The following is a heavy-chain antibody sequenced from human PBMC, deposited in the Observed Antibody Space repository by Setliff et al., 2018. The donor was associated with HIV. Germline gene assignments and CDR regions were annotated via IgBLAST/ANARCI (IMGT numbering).Heavy chain of an antibody. CDR3: ARDRVRITIFGANDASDI. D-gene: IGHD3-3*01. J-gene: IGHJ3*02. CDR1: GHTFTSYY. V-gene: IGHV1-46*01. Sequence: ASVKVSCKASGHTFTSYYMNWVRQAPGQGLEWMGIINPSGGSSTYAQKFQGRVAMTRDTSTSTVYMELSSLRSEDTAVYYCARDRVRITIFGANDASDIWGQGTMVTVSS. CDR2: INPSGGSS.